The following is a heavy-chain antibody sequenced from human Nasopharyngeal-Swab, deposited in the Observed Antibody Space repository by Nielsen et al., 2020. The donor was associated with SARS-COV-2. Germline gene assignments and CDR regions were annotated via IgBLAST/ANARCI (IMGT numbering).Heavy chain of an antibody. V-gene: IGHV3-74*01. D-gene: IGHD1-14*01. CDR1: GSTFSNYW. CDR3: VRDPNRHFDF. Sequence: GESLKISCATSGSTFSNYWMDWARQAPGKGLVWVSRINTDGRTTNYADSVKGRFTISRDNAKNTLYLQMNSLSAEDTAVYYCVRDPNRHFDFWGRGTLVTVSS. J-gene: IGHJ2*01. CDR2: INTDGRTT.